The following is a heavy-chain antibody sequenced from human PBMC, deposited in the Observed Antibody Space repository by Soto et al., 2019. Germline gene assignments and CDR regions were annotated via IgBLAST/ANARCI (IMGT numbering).Heavy chain of an antibody. Sequence: LRLSFAASGFTFSNYAMSWVRQAPGKGLEWVSATSGSGGSTFYADSVKGRFTISRDNSKNTVSLQMSSLRAEDTAIYYCAKGYSFGFEYWGQGTLVTVSS. CDR3: AKGYSFGFEY. D-gene: IGHD4-4*01. CDR1: GFTFSNYA. V-gene: IGHV3-23*01. CDR2: TSGSGGST. J-gene: IGHJ4*02.